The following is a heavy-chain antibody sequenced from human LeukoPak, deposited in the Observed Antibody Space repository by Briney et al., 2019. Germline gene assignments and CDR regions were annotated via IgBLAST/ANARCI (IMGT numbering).Heavy chain of an antibody. Sequence: SQTLSLTCAISGDSVSSNSAVWNWIRQSPSRGLEWLGRTYYRSKWYNDYAVSVKSRITINPDTSKNQFSLQLNSVTPEDTAVYYCARVAVAGKNWFDPWGQGTLVTVSS. V-gene: IGHV6-1*01. CDR1: GDSVSSNSAV. CDR3: ARVAVAGKNWFDP. J-gene: IGHJ5*02. D-gene: IGHD6-19*01. CDR2: TYYRSKWYN.